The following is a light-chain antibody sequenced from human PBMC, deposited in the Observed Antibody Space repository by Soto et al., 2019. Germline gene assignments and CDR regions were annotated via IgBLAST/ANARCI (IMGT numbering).Light chain of an antibody. Sequence: EIVLTQSPATLSLSPGERATLSCRASQSISSDLAWYQQKPGQAPRLLIYGASTRATGIPARFSGSGSGTEFTLTISSLQSEDLAIYYCQEYSDWPTWTFGQGTKVDIK. J-gene: IGKJ1*01. CDR2: GAS. CDR3: QEYSDWPTWT. CDR1: QSISSD. V-gene: IGKV3D-15*01.